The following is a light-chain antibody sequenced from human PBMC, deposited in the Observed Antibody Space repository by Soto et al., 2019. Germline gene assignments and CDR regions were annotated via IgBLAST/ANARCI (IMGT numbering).Light chain of an antibody. CDR1: QSISIW. CDR2: KAS. Sequence: DIPMTQSPSTLSASVGDRVTITCRASQSISIWLAWYQQKPGKAPNLLIYKASSLESGVPSRFSGSGSGTEFTLTISSLQPDDFVTYYCQQYKSYPWTFGQGTKVKIK. J-gene: IGKJ1*01. V-gene: IGKV1-5*03. CDR3: QQYKSYPWT.